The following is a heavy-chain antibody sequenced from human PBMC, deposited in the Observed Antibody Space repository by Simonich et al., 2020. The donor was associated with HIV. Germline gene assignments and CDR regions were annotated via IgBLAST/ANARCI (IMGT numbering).Heavy chain of an antibody. CDR1: GGSFSGYF. D-gene: IGHD4-17*01. Sequence: QVQLQQWGAGLLKPSETLSLTCAVYGGSFSGYFWTWIRKPPGKGLEWIRNIHQNRKTHQTPPLKSRVPISLDTSKTRFSLKLSSVTAADTAVYFCARATTTVVKSRPHYFDYWGQGILVTVSS. CDR3: ARATTTVVKSRPHYFDY. CDR2: IHQNRKT. J-gene: IGHJ4*02. V-gene: IGHV4-34*01.